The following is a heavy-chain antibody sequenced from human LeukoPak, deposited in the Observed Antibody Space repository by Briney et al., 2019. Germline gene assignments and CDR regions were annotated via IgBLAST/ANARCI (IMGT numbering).Heavy chain of an antibody. CDR3: ASDSLGGSYGY. CDR1: GFNFNSYW. V-gene: IGHV3-7*01. D-gene: IGHD1-26*01. CDR2: IKQDGSEK. Sequence: PGGSLRLSSAASGFNFNSYWMSWVRQAPGKGLEWVANIKQDGSEKYYVDSVKGRFTISRDNAKNSLYLQMNSLRAEDTAVYYCASDSLGGSYGYWGQGTLVTVSS. J-gene: IGHJ4*02.